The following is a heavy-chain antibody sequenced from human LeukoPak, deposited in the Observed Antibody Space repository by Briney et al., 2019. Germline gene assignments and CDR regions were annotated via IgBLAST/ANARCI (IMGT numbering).Heavy chain of an antibody. CDR2: ISSSSSTI. J-gene: IGHJ1*01. V-gene: IGHV3-48*02. CDR3: AKDSDYYHSSGYYYAYFQH. CDR1: GFTFSTYS. Sequence: GGSLRLSCAVSGFTFSTYSMNWVRQAPGKGLEWVSYISSSSSTIYYADSVKGRFTISRDNAKNSLYLQMNSLRDEDTAVYYCAKDSDYYHSSGYYYAYFQHWGQGTRVTVSS. D-gene: IGHD3-22*01.